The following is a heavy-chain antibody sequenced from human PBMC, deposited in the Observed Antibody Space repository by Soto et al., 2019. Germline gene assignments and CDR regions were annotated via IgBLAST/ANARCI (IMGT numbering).Heavy chain of an antibody. J-gene: IGHJ4*02. V-gene: IGHV4-34*01. CDR2: INHSGST. CDR1: GGSFSGYY. D-gene: IGHD2-8*01. CDR3: ARYNSYAIDY. Sequence: SATLSITCAVYGGSFSGYYWSWIRQPPGKGLEWIGEINHSGSTNYNPSLKSRVTISVDTSKNQFSLKLSSVTAADRAMYFCARYNSYAIDYWGRGTLVTVSS.